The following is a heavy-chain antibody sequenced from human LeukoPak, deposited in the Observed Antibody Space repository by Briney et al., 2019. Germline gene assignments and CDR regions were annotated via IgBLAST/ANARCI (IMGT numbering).Heavy chain of an antibody. CDR2: IYYSGST. V-gene: IGHV4-39*07. CDR3: ARGAAGTTPIDY. J-gene: IGHJ4*02. Sequence: PSETLSLTCTVSGGSISSSSYYWGWIRQPPGKGLEWIGSIYYSGSTYYNPSLKSRVTISVDTSKNQFSLKLSSVTAADTAVYYCARGAAGTTPIDYWGQGTLVTVSS. D-gene: IGHD6-13*01. CDR1: GGSISSSSYY.